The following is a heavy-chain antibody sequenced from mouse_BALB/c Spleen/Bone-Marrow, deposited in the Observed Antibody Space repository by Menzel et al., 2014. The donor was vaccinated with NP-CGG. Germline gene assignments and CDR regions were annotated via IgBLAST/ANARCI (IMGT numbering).Heavy chain of an antibody. CDR2: IRNKANGYTT. CDR3: ARDKGRVFFDY. CDR1: GFTFTDYY. J-gene: IGHJ2*01. V-gene: IGHV7-3*02. Sequence: EVQVVESGGGLVQPGGSLRLSCATSGFTFTDYYMNWVRQPSGKALEWLGFIRNKANGYTTEYSASVKGRFTISRDNSQNILYLQMNTLRAEDSATYYCARDKGRVFFDYWGQGTTLTVSS.